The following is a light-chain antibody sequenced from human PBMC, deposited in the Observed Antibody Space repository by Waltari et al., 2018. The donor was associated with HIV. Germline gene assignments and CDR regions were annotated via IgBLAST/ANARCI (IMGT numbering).Light chain of an antibody. CDR3: QAWDSSTSRVV. J-gene: IGLJ2*01. Sequence: SYQLTQTPSVSVSPGQTASITCSGDKLGDKYACWYQQEPGQSPVLVIYQDNKRPSGIPERFSGSNSGNTATLTISGTQAMDEADYYCQAWDSSTSRVVFGGGTKLTVL. CDR2: QDN. V-gene: IGLV3-1*01. CDR1: KLGDKY.